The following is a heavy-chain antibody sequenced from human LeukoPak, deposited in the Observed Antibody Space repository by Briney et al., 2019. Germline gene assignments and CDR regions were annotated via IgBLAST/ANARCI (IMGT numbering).Heavy chain of an antibody. Sequence: PGSSVKVSCKASGGTFSRYAISWVRQAPGQGLEWMGGIIPIFGTANYAQKFQGRVTITADKSTSTAYMELSSLRSEDTAVYYCARAVPEGYSSGWYGGAFDYWGQGTLVTVSS. CDR3: ARAVPEGYSSGWYGGAFDY. CDR2: IIPIFGTA. D-gene: IGHD6-19*01. CDR1: GGTFSRYA. J-gene: IGHJ4*02. V-gene: IGHV1-69*06.